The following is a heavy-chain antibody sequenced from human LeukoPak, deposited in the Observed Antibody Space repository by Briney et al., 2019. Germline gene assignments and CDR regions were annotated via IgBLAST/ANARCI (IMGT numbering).Heavy chain of an antibody. V-gene: IGHV3-72*01. Sequence: GGSLRLSCAGSGFSFSDHYIDWVRQAPGKGPEWIGRTRNKVNSDTTEYAASVKGRFSISRDDSKNSLFLQMNSLRPEDTAVYYCSKGYSGLLIYALDVWGQGTRVTVSS. D-gene: IGHD1-26*01. CDR2: TRNKVNSDTT. CDR1: GFSFSDHY. J-gene: IGHJ3*01. CDR3: SKGYSGLLIYALDV.